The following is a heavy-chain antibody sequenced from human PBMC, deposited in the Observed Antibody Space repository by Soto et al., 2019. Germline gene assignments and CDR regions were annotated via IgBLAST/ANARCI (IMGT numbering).Heavy chain of an antibody. D-gene: IGHD3-10*02. J-gene: IGHJ4*02. CDR3: WGADVPDY. CDR1: GFIFSAFG. Sequence: YLGLSFAASGFIFSAFGMHWVRQAPGKGLEWVAFISKDGTNKFYVDSVKGRFTVSRDNSNNGLYLQMDILRSDDTAVYSCWGADVPDYWCQGSQVTVSS. CDR2: ISKDGTNK. V-gene: IGHV3-30*03.